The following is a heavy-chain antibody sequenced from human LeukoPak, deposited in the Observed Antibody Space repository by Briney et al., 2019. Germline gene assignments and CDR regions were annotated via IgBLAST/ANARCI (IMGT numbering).Heavy chain of an antibody. CDR2: INHSGST. CDR3: ARGGVVPAASDFDY. J-gene: IGHJ4*02. V-gene: IGHV4-34*01. Sequence: PSETLSLTCAVYGGSFSGCYWSWIRQPPGKGLEWIGEINHSGSTNYNPSLKSRVTISVDTSKNQFSLKLSSVTAADTAVYYCARGGVVPAASDFDYWGQGTLVTVSS. CDR1: GGSFSGCY. D-gene: IGHD2-2*01.